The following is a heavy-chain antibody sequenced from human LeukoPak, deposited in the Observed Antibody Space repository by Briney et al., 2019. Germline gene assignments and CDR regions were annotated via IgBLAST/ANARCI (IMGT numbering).Heavy chain of an antibody. V-gene: IGHV4-59*01. CDR3: ARDRITMVRGTAFDI. D-gene: IGHD3-10*01. CDR1: GGSISSYY. J-gene: IGHJ3*02. Sequence: SETLSLTCTVSGGSISSYYWSWIRQPPGKGLEWIGYIYYSGSTNYNPSLKSRVTISVDTSKNQFSLKLSSVTAADTAVYYCARDRITMVRGTAFDIWGQGTMVTVSS. CDR2: IYYSGST.